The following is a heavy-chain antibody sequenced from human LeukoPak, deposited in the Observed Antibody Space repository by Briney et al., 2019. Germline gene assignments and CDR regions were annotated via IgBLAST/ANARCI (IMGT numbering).Heavy chain of an antibody. V-gene: IGHV3-23*01. D-gene: IGHD3-9*01. Sequence: GRSLRLSCAASGFTFSSYAMSWVRQPPGKGLEWLSAISGSGGSTYYADSVKGRFTISRDNSKNTLYLQINSLITEDTAVYYCAKDIVEFRHFDWLLFYYYYGMDVWGQGTTVTVSS. CDR1: GFTFSSYA. CDR3: AKDIVEFRHFDWLLFYYYYGMDV. CDR2: ISGSGGST. J-gene: IGHJ6*02.